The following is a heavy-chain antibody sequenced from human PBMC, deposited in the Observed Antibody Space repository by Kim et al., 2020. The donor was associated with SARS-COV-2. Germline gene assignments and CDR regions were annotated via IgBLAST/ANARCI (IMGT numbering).Heavy chain of an antibody. CDR1: GYTFTSYA. Sequence: ASVKVSCKASGYTFTSYAMHWVRQAPGQRLEWMGWINAGNGNTKYSQKFQGRVTITRDTSASTAYMELSSLRSEDTAVYYCARGGVSSSWFYYWGQGTLVTVSS. CDR3: ARGGVSSSWFYY. J-gene: IGHJ4*02. D-gene: IGHD6-13*01. CDR2: INAGNGNT. V-gene: IGHV1-3*01.